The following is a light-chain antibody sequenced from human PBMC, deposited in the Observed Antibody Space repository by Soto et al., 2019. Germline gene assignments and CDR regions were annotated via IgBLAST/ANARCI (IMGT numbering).Light chain of an antibody. V-gene: IGKV3-20*01. J-gene: IGKJ1*01. CDR3: QHHGNSPQT. CDR1: QSVSSTY. Sequence: EIVLTQSPGTLSLSPGERATLSCRASQSVSSTYLSWYQQKLGQAPRLLIYGASSRATGTPDRFSGRGSGTDFTLTISRLEPDDFAVYYCQHHGNSPQTFGQGTKVDIK. CDR2: GAS.